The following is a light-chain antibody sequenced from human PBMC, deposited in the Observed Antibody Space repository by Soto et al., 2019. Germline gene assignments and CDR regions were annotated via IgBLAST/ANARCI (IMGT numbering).Light chain of an antibody. CDR2: GAS. CDR1: ESVRTN. CDR3: QQRNNWRDT. V-gene: IGKV3-11*01. Sequence: ETVVTQSPATLSVSPGETATLSCRASESVRTNLAWYQQKPGQAPRLLIYGASNRATGIPARFSGSGSGTDFTLTISSLEPEDFAVYYCQQRNNWRDTFGQGTRLEIK. J-gene: IGKJ5*01.